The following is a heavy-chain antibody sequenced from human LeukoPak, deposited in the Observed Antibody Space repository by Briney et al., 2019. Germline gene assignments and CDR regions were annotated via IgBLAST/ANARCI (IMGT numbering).Heavy chain of an antibody. D-gene: IGHD5-12*01. J-gene: IGHJ4*02. CDR2: IHHRAST. CDR1: GGSFSGDY. Sequence: SDTLSLTCAVYGGSFSGDYCSSIRQPPGNGLESIGEIHHRASTNYTPSLKRRVTISVDPSTNSFSLKLSSVPAADTDVYYCARRGYGGYVYFEYWGQGTLVTVSS. V-gene: IGHV4-34*01. CDR3: ARRGYGGYVYFEY.